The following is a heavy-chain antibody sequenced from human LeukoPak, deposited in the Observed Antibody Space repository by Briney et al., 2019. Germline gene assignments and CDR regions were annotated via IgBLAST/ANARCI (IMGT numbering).Heavy chain of an antibody. V-gene: IGHV3-30*02. D-gene: IGHD3-3*01. Sequence: GGSLRLSCAASGFTFSSYGMHSVRQAPGKGLEWVAFIRYDGSNKYYADSVKGRFTISRDNSKNTLYLQMNSLRAEDTAVYYCAKGFYDFWSGYYTPFDYWGQGTLVTVSS. CDR1: GFTFSSYG. CDR3: AKGFYDFWSGYYTPFDY. J-gene: IGHJ4*02. CDR2: IRYDGSNK.